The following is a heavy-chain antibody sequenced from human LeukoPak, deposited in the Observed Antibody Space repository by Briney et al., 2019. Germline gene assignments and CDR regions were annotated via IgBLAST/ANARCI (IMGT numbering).Heavy chain of an antibody. D-gene: IGHD3-16*01. CDR1: GYTLTELS. CDR3: ARDLQRLRPDY. CDR2: FDPEDGET. V-gene: IGHV1-24*01. Sequence: ASVKVSCKVSGYTLTELSMHWVRQAPGKGLEWMGGFDPEDGETIYAQKFQGRVTMTRDTSTSTVYMELSSLRSEDTAVYYCARDLQRLRPDYWGQGTLVTVSS. J-gene: IGHJ4*02.